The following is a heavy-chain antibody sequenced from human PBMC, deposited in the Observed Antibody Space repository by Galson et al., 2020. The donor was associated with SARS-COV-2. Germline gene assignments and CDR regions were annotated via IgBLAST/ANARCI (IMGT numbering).Heavy chain of an antibody. Sequence: GGSLRLSCAASGFTFDDYAMHWIRQAPGKGLQWVSLIISDGGSTYYADSVTGRFTISSDNSKNSLSLQMNSLRAEDTALYYCAKGSDAGSSGRYDYWGQGTLVTVSS. CDR1: GFTFDDYA. J-gene: IGHJ4*02. CDR2: IISDGGST. D-gene: IGHD6-6*01. V-gene: IGHV3-43D*03. CDR3: AKGSDAGSSGRYDY.